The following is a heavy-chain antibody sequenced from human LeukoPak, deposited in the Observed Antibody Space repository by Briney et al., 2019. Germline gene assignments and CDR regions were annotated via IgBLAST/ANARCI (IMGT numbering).Heavy chain of an antibody. CDR2: IYYSGST. CDR3: ARQVWDYYGSGSYRRAFYYYGMDV. Sequence: SETLSLTCAVYGGSFSGYYWSWIRQPPGKGLEWIGYIYYSGSTNYNPSLKSRVTISVDTSKNQFSLKLSSVTAADTAVYYCARQVWDYYGSGSYRRAFYYYGMDVWGQGTTVTVSS. CDR1: GGSFSGYY. J-gene: IGHJ6*02. D-gene: IGHD3-10*01. V-gene: IGHV4-59*08.